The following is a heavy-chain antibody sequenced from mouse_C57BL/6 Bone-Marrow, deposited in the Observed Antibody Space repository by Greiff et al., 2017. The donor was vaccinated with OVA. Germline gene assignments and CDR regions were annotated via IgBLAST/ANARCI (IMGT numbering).Heavy chain of an antibody. V-gene: IGHV1-9*01. CDR2: ILPGSGST. Sequence: VQLKESGAELMKPGASVKLSCKATGYTFTGYWIEWVKQRPGHGLEWIGEILPGSGSTNYNEKLKGKATFTADTSSNTAYIQLSSLSTEDSAFYYCARDLFSLFAYWGQGTLVTVSA. CDR3: ARDLFSLFAY. D-gene: IGHD1-1*01. J-gene: IGHJ3*01. CDR1: GYTFTGYW.